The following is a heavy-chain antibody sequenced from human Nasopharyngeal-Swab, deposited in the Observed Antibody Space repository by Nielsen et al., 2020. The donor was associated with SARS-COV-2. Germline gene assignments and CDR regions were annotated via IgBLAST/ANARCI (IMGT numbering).Heavy chain of an antibody. D-gene: IGHD3-22*01. CDR2: ISAYNGNT. CDR1: GYTFTSYV. CDR3: ARALNYYDSSGYDY. Sequence: ASVKVSCKASGYTFTSYVICSVRHAPGQGLDWMGWISAYNGNTHYLQMLQGRVTITTETSTSTAYMELRSLRSDDTAVYYCARALNYYDSSGYDYWGQGTLVTVS. J-gene: IGHJ4*02. V-gene: IGHV1-18*04.